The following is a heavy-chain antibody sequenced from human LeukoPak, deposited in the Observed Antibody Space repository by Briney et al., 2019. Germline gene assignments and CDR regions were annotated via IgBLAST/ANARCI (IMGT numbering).Heavy chain of an antibody. D-gene: IGHD3-10*01. CDR3: AKDQGSGSINWFDP. Sequence: GGSLRLSCAASGFTFRNYVMNWVRQAPGKGQEWVSGLSGSGRDTYYADSVKGRFTVSRDNSKNTLYLQMNSLSADDTAVYYCAKDQGSGSINWFDPWGQGTLVTVSS. V-gene: IGHV3-23*01. CDR2: LSGSGRDT. CDR1: GFTFRNYV. J-gene: IGHJ5*02.